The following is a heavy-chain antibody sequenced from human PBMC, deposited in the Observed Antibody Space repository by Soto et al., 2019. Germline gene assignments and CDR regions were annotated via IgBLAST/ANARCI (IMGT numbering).Heavy chain of an antibody. CDR1: GFTFSSYA. D-gene: IGHD6-19*01. Sequence: EVQLLESGGGLVQPGGSLRLSCAASGFTFSSYAMRWVRQAPGKGLEWVSAISGSGDSTYYADSVKGRFTTSRDNAKNTVYLQMNRLRAEDTAVYYCARRGSGRYYDYWGQGTLVTVSS. J-gene: IGHJ4*02. CDR3: ARRGSGRYYDY. V-gene: IGHV3-23*01. CDR2: ISGSGDST.